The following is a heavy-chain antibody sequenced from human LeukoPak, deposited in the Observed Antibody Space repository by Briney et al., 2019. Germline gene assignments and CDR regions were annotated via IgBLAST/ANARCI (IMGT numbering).Heavy chain of an antibody. V-gene: IGHV3-74*01. D-gene: IGHD1-26*01. CDR1: GFTFSSYW. CDR3: ARTASYSGNYYGYFQH. J-gene: IGHJ1*01. CDR2: INIDGSSI. Sequence: GGSLRLSCAASGFTFSSYWLHWVRQAPGKGLVWVSRINIDGSSISYADSVKGRFTISRDNAKNTLYLQMNSLRAEDTAVYYWARTASYSGNYYGYFQHWGQGTLVTVSS.